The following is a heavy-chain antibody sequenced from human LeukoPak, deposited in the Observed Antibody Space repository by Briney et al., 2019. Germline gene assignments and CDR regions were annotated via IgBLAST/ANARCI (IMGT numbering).Heavy chain of an antibody. CDR1: GGSISTHY. V-gene: IGHV4-4*07. J-gene: IGHJ6*02. Sequence: SETLSLTCTVSGGSISTHYWSWIRQPAGKGLEWIGRIHTNGNTNYNPSLKSRVTMSVDMSKNQFSLKLSSVTAADTAVYYCVSTAKETAMANYYYYGMDVWGQGTTVTVSS. D-gene: IGHD5-18*01. CDR3: VSTAKETAMANYYYYGMDV. CDR2: IHTNGNT.